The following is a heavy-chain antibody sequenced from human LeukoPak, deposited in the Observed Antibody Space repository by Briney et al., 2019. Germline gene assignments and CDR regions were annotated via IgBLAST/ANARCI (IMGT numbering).Heavy chain of an antibody. CDR2: INPNSGGT. CDR3: AREYSSSWYNSPRFDP. V-gene: IGHV1-2*02. J-gene: IGHJ5*02. D-gene: IGHD6-13*01. CDR1: GYTFTGYY. Sequence: ASVKVSCRAYGYTFTGYYMHWVRQAPGQGLEWMGWINPNSGGTNYAQKFQGRVTMTRDTSISTAYMELSRLRSDDTAVYYCAREYSSSWYNSPRFDPWGQGTLVTVSS.